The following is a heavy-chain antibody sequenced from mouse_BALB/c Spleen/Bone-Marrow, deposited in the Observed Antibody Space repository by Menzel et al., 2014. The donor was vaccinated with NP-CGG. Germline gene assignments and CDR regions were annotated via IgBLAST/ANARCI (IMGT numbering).Heavy chain of an antibody. V-gene: IGHV1-69*01. CDR3: AFYYGSYGDY. CDR2: IDTSDSYT. D-gene: IGHD2-1*01. CDR1: GYTFTDYW. Sequence: QVQLQQPGAELVMPGASVKMSCKASGYTFTDYWMHWAKQRPGQGLEWIGAIDTSDSYTSYNQKFKGKATLTVDESSSTAYMQLSSLTSEDSAVYYCAFYYGSYGDYWGQGTTLTVSS. J-gene: IGHJ2*01.